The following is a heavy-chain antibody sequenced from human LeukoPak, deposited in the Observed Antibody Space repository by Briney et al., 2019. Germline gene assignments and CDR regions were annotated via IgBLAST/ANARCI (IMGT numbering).Heavy chain of an antibody. D-gene: IGHD5-18*01. J-gene: IGHJ6*03. CDR1: GFTFSSYE. Sequence: GGSLRLSCAASGFTFSSYEMNLVRQAPGKGLEWVSYISSSGSTIYYADSVKGRFTISRDNAKNSLYLQMNSLRAEDTAVYYCARAGGYSLYYYYYMDVWGKGTTVTVSS. V-gene: IGHV3-48*03. CDR3: ARAGGYSLYYYYYMDV. CDR2: ISSSGSTI.